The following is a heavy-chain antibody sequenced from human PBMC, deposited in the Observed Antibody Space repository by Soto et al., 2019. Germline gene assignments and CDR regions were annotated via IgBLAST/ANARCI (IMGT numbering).Heavy chain of an antibody. CDR1: GGSISSYY. Sequence: SETLSLTCTVSGGSISSYYWSWIRQPPGKGLEWIGEIYHSGSTNYNPSLKSRVTISVGKSKNQFSLKLSSVTAADTAVYYCGRVKLAAAGTLDAFDIWGQGTMVTVSS. CDR3: GRVKLAAAGTLDAFDI. J-gene: IGHJ3*02. CDR2: IYHSGST. D-gene: IGHD6-13*01. V-gene: IGHV4-59*12.